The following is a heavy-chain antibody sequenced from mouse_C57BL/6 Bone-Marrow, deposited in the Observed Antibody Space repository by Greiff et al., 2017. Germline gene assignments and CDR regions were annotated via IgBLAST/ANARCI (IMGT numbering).Heavy chain of an antibody. D-gene: IGHD2-3*01. Sequence: DVKLVESEGGLVQPGSSMKLSCTASGFTFSDYYMAWVRQVPEKGLEWVANINYDGSSTYYLDSLKSRFIISRDNAKNILYLQMSSLKSEDTATYYCARLRLLREAMDYWGQGTSVTVSS. V-gene: IGHV5-16*01. J-gene: IGHJ4*01. CDR2: INYDGSST. CDR1: GFTFSDYY. CDR3: ARLRLLREAMDY.